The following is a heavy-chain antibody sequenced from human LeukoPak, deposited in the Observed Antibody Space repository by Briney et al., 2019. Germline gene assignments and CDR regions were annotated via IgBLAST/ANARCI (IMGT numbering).Heavy chain of an antibody. D-gene: IGHD2-2*02. V-gene: IGHV4-39*01. J-gene: IGHJ4*02. CDR1: GGSISSSSYY. CDR2: IYSSGSA. Sequence: SETLSLTCTVSGGSISSSSYYWGWIRQPPGKGLEWIGSIYSSGSAYYNPSLKSRVTISVDTSKTQFSLTLSSVTAADTAVFYCARHLGLYRPFDYWGQGAQVTVSS. CDR3: ARHLGLYRPFDY.